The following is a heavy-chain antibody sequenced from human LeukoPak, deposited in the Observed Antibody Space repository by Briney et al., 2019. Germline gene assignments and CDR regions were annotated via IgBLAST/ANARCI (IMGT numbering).Heavy chain of an antibody. D-gene: IGHD6-19*01. V-gene: IGHV1-2*02. CDR3: ARGRIAVAGTLGNY. Sequence: ASVKVSCKASGYTFTSYDINWVRQAPGQGLEWMGWINPNSGGTNYAQKFQGRVTMTRDTSISTAYMELSRLRSDDTAVYYCARGRIAVAGTLGNYWGQGTLVTVSS. CDR1: GYTFTSYD. J-gene: IGHJ4*02. CDR2: INPNSGGT.